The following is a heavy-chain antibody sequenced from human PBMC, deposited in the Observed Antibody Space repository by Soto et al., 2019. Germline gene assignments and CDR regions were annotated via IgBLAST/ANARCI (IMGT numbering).Heavy chain of an antibody. V-gene: IGHV4-59*01. CDR2: IYYSGST. D-gene: IGHD4-17*01. CDR3: ARGPSRTDYGDFWFDP. Sequence: SQTLSLTCTVSGGSISSYYWSWIRQPPGKGLEWIGYIYYSGSTNYNPSLKSRVTISVDTSKNQFSLKLSSVTAADTAVYYCARGPSRTDYGDFWFDPWGQGTLVTVSS. CDR1: GGSISSYY. J-gene: IGHJ5*02.